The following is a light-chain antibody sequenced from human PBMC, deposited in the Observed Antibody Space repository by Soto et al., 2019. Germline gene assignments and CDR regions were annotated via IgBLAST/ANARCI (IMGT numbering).Light chain of an antibody. V-gene: IGKV3-20*01. CDR3: QQYGNSPIT. CDR2: GTS. J-gene: IGKJ5*01. CDR1: ERIYSAY. Sequence: EVVLTQSPATLSLSRGERATLSCRASERIYSAYLGWYQQKPGQAPRLLIYGTSSRATGIPDRFSGSGSGTDSTVTISRLEPEDFAVYYCQQYGNSPITFGQGTRMEIK.